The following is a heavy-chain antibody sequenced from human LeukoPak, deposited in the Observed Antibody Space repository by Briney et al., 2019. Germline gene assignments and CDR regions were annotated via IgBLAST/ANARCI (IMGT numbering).Heavy chain of an antibody. CDR3: ARDRPNSGTYSDY. CDR1: GFTFSSYW. Sequence: GGSLRLSCAASGFTFSSYWMHWGRQAPGKGLVWVSRISNYGSNTNYADSVKGRFTISRDNAKNTVYLQMNSLRAEDTAVYYCARDRPNSGTYSDYWGQGTLVTVSS. CDR2: ISNYGSNT. V-gene: IGHV3-74*01. D-gene: IGHD1-26*01. J-gene: IGHJ4*02.